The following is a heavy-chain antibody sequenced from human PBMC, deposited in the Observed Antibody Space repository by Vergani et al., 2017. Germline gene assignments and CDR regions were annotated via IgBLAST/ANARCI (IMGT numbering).Heavy chain of an antibody. D-gene: IGHD5-18*01. CDR3: ARDNVDTAMELDY. CDR2: ISSSSSYI. Sequence: VQLVESGGGVVQPGRSLRLSCAASGFTFSSYSMNWVRQAPGKGLEWVSSISSSSSYIYYADSVKGRFTISRDNAKNSLYLQMNSLRAEDTAVYYCARDNVDTAMELDYWGQGTLVTVSS. CDR1: GFTFSSYS. J-gene: IGHJ4*02. V-gene: IGHV3-21*01.